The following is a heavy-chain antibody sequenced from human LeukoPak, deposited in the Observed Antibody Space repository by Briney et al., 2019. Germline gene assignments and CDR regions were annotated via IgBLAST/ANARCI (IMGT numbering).Heavy chain of an antibody. D-gene: IGHD1-7*01. Sequence: PGGSLRLSRAASGFTFSSYSMNWVRQAPGKGLEWVSSITSSSSYIFYADSVKGRFTISRDNAKNSLYLQMNSLRAEDTAVYYCARGGNYYWYFDLWGRGTLVTVSS. CDR2: ITSSSSYI. CDR1: GFTFSSYS. V-gene: IGHV3-21*01. CDR3: ARGGNYYWYFDL. J-gene: IGHJ2*01.